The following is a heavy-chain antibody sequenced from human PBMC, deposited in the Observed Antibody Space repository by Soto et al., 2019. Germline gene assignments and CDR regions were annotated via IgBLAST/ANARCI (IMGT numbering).Heavy chain of an antibody. CDR1: GYTFTGYY. D-gene: IGHD2-2*01. CDR3: AGTACSSTTCPTTY. J-gene: IGHJ4*02. CDR2: INPHSGGT. V-gene: IGHV1-2*02. Sequence: QVQLVQSGAEVKKPGASVKVSCKTSGYTFTGYYIYWVRQAPGQGLEWMGWINPHSGGTDSSQKFQGRVTMPRDTSISTAYMELRRLRSDDTAVYYCAGTACSSTTCPTTYWGQGHLVTVSS.